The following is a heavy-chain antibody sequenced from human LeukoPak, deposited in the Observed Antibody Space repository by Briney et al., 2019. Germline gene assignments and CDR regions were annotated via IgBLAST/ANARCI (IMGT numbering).Heavy chain of an antibody. Sequence: AASVKVSCKASGYTFNRYGITWVRQAPGRGLEWMGWISTDNGNTNYVQNLQGRVSMTRDTFTSTVYMELRSLRSDDTAVYYCARAQSRTHWDGFDIWGQGTVVTVPS. CDR3: ARAQSRTHWDGFDI. J-gene: IGHJ3*02. V-gene: IGHV1-18*01. CDR1: GYTFNRYG. CDR2: ISTDNGNT. D-gene: IGHD5-24*01.